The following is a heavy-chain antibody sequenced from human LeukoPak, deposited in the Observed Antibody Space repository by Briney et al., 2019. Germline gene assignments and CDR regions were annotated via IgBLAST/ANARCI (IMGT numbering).Heavy chain of an antibody. Sequence: ASVKVSCKASGYTFTSYDINWVRQATGQGLEWMGWMNPNSGNTGYAQKFQARVTMTRNTSISKAYMELSSLRSEDTAVYYCAREGKWELLKPFDYWGQGTLVTVSS. CDR3: AREGKWELLKPFDY. D-gene: IGHD1-26*01. V-gene: IGHV1-8*01. J-gene: IGHJ4*02. CDR1: GYTFTSYD. CDR2: MNPNSGNT.